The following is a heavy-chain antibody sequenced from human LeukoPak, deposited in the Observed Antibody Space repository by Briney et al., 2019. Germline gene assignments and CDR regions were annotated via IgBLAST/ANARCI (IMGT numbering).Heavy chain of an antibody. V-gene: IGHV5-51*01. CDR1: XYXXTSYW. D-gene: IGHD2-2*02. CDR3: ARSVVPAAILWFDP. J-gene: IGHJ5*02. CDR2: IYPGDSDT. Sequence: GESXXISCXGXXYXXTSYWIGWVRQMPGKGLEWMGIIYPGDSDTRYSPSFQGQVTISADKSISTAYLQWSSLKASDTAMYYCARSVVPAAILWFDPWGQGTLVTVSS.